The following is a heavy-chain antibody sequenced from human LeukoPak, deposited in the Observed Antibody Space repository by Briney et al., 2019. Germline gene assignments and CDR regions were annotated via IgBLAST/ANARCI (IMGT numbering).Heavy chain of an antibody. Sequence: PSETLSLTCAVYGGSFSGYYWSWIRQPPGKGLEWIGEINHSGSTNYNPSLKSRVTISVDTSKNQFSLKLSSVTAADTAVYYCARESGGWFRRAFDYWGQGTLVTVSS. J-gene: IGHJ4*02. D-gene: IGHD6-19*01. V-gene: IGHV4-34*01. CDR1: GGSFSGYY. CDR3: ARESGGWFRRAFDY. CDR2: INHSGST.